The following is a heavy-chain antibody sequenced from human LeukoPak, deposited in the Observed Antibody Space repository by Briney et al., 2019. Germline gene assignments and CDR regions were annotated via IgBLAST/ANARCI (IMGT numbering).Heavy chain of an antibody. CDR3: AKSHASIWNVYDY. CDR2: ITAGGDST. D-gene: IGHD6-13*01. J-gene: IGHJ4*02. CDR1: GFTFSGYA. Sequence: GGSLRLSCAASGFTFSGYAMSWVRLAPGEGLEWVSAITAGGDSTYYAESVKGRFTISRDNLKNMVFLQMSTLRAEDTAIYYCAKSHASIWNVYDYWGQGTLVTVPS. V-gene: IGHV3-23*01.